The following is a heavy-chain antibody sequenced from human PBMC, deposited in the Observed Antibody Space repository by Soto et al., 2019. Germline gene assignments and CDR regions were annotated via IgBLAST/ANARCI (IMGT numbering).Heavy chain of an antibody. CDR2: INHSGST. V-gene: IGHV4-34*01. Sequence: SETLSLTCAVYGGSFSGYYWSWIRQPPGKGLEWIGEINHSGSTNYNPSLKSRVTISVDTSKNQFSLKLSSVTAADTAVYYCARDILRNVWGSYRSYYYYYYGMDVWGQGTTVTVSS. D-gene: IGHD3-16*02. CDR3: ARDILRNVWGSYRSYYYYYYGMDV. J-gene: IGHJ6*02. CDR1: GGSFSGYY.